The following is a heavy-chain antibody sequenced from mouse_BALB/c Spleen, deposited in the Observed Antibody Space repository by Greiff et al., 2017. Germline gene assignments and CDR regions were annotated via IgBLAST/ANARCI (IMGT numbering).Heavy chain of an antibody. CDR2: ISSGGST. Sequence: EVQVVESGGGLVKPGGSLKLSCAASGFTFSSYAMSWVRQTPEKRLEWVASISSGGSTYYPDSVKGRFTISRDNARNILYLQMSSLRSEDTAMYYCARDLGSSYYFDYWGQGTTLTVSS. CDR1: GFTFSSYA. CDR3: ARDLGSSYYFDY. D-gene: IGHD1-1*01. J-gene: IGHJ2*01. V-gene: IGHV5-6-5*01.